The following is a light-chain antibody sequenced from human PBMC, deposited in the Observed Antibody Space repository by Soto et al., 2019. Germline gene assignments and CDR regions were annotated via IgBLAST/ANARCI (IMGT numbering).Light chain of an antibody. Sequence: ELVLTQSPGTLSLSPGERATLSCRASQSVSSSYLAWYQQKPGQAPRLLIYGASSRATGIPDRFSGSGSGTDFALTISGLEHEDFAGYYCQQYGSSPWTFGQGTKVEIK. V-gene: IGKV3-20*01. CDR2: GAS. J-gene: IGKJ1*01. CDR3: QQYGSSPWT. CDR1: QSVSSSY.